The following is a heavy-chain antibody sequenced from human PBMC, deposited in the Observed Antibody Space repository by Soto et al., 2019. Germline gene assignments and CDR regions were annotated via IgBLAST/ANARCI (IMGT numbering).Heavy chain of an antibody. Sequence: PSETLSLTCAVSGGSISSGGYSWSWIRQPPGKGLEWIGYIYHSGSTYYNPSLKSRVTISVDRSKNQFSLKLSSVTAADTAVYYCARGPTDDFWSGYQFDYWGQGTLVTVSS. V-gene: IGHV4-30-2*01. CDR3: ARGPTDDFWSGYQFDY. CDR1: GGSISSGGYS. D-gene: IGHD3-3*01. J-gene: IGHJ4*02. CDR2: IYHSGST.